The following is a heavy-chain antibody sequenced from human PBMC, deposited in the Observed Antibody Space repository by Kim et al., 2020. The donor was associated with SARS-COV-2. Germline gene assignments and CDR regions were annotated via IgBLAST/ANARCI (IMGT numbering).Heavy chain of an antibody. CDR2: IYSGGST. J-gene: IGHJ4*02. Sequence: GGSLRLSCAASGFTVSSNYMSWVRQAPGKGLEWVSVIYSGGSTYYADSVKGRFTISRDNSKNTLYLQMNSLRAEDTAVYYCAARGGSGSYWGGRSPNNFDYWAREPWSPSPQ. V-gene: IGHV3-53*01. CDR1: GFTVSSNY. D-gene: IGHD3-10*01. CDR3: AARGGSGSYWGGRSPNNFDY.